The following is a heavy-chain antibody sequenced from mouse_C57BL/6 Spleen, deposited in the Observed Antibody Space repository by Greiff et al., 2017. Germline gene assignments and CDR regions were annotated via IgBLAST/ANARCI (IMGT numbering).Heavy chain of an antibody. CDR1: GYAFSSSW. CDR2: IYPGDGDT. V-gene: IGHV1-82*01. Sequence: VQLQQSGPELVKPGASVKISCKASGYAFSSSWMNWVKQRPGKGLEWIGRIYPGDGDTNYNGKFKGKATLTADKSSSTAYMQLSSLTSEDSAVYVCASYYYGSSYGFAYWGQGTLVTVSA. D-gene: IGHD1-1*01. CDR3: ASYYYGSSYGFAY. J-gene: IGHJ3*01.